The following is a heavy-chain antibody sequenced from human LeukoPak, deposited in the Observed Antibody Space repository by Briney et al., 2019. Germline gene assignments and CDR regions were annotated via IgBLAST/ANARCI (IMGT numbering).Heavy chain of an antibody. CDR1: GYNFKTYW. CDR2: IYPGDSDT. V-gene: IGHV5-51*01. CDR3: ASRIAAAGTQDAFDI. D-gene: IGHD6-13*01. J-gene: IGHJ3*02. Sequence: PGESLKISCKGSGYNFKTYWIGWVRQMPGKGLEWMGIIYPGDSDTRYSPSFQGQVTISADKSISTAYLQWSSPKASDTAMYYCASRIAAAGTQDAFDIWGQGTMVTVSS.